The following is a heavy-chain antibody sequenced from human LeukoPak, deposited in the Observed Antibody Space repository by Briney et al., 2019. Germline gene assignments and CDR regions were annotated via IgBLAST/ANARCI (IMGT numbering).Heavy chain of an antibody. D-gene: IGHD6-13*01. V-gene: IGHV4-59*12. CDR2: IYNSGST. CDR1: GVSISSYY. CDR3: ARPSYTNSWYSAFDI. Sequence: PSETLSLTCTVSGVSISSYYWSWIRQRPGKGLEWIGYIYNSGSTNYNPSLKSRVTISVDTSKTQVSLKLSSVTAADTAVYYCARPSYTNSWYSAFDIWGQGTMVTVSS. J-gene: IGHJ3*02.